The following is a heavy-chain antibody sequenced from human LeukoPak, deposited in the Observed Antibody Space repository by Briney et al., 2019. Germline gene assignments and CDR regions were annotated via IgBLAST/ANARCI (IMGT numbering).Heavy chain of an antibody. V-gene: IGHV3-21*01. J-gene: IGHJ4*02. CDR3: AREWGPAAMAHTLN. CDR2: ISSSGSYM. Sequence: GGSLTLSCLVSGFTFSSYTMNWVRQPPGRGLEWVSSISSSGSYMFYSDSVKGRFTISRDNAKNSLYLQMNSLRAEDTAVYYCAREWGPAAMAHTLNWGQGTLVTVSS. D-gene: IGHD2-2*01. CDR1: GFTFSSYT.